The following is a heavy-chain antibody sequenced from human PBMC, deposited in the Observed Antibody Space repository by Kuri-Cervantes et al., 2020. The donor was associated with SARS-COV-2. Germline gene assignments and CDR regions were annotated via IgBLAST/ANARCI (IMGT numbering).Heavy chain of an antibody. CDR3: AKHDYGDYGTFDY. D-gene: IGHD4-17*01. CDR1: GGSISSSSYY. Sequence: GSLRLSCTVSGGSISSSSYYWGWIRQPPGKGLEWIGSIYYSGSTYYNPSLKSRVTISVDTSKNQFSLKLSSVTAADTAVYYCAKHDYGDYGTFDYWGPGTLVTAPQ. V-gene: IGHV4-39*01. J-gene: IGHJ4*02. CDR2: IYYSGST.